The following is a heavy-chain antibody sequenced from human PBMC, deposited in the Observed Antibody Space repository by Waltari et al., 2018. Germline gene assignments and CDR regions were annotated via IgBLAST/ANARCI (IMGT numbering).Heavy chain of an antibody. Sequence: QVQLVASGVGVVQSGRSLILSCVWLGFTFTNQAMNWVRQAPGKGIEWVAVIWYDGSNKNYVDSVKGRFTISRDNSKNTMYLEMNRLRAEETAVYFCARGDGGSGLGASDIWGQGTMVTVSS. V-gene: IGHV3-33*01. D-gene: IGHD3-3*01. CDR1: GFTFTNQA. CDR3: ARGDGGSGLGASDI. CDR2: IWYDGSNK. J-gene: IGHJ3*02.